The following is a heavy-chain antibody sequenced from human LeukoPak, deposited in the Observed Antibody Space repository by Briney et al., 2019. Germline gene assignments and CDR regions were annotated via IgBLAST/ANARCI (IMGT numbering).Heavy chain of an antibody. CDR1: GGSISSYY. CDR3: ARHGGSGWYDYFDY. Sequence: PSETLSLTCTVSGGSISSYYWSWIRQPPGKGLEWIGYIYYSGSTNYNPSLKSRVTISVDTSKNQFSLKLSSVTAADTAVYYCARHGGSGWYDYFDYWGQGTLVTVSS. V-gene: IGHV4-59*08. J-gene: IGHJ4*02. D-gene: IGHD6-19*01. CDR2: IYYSGST.